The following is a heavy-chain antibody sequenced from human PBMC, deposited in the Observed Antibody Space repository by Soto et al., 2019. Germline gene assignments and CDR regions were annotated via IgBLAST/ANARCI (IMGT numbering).Heavy chain of an antibody. CDR1: GGTFSSYA. CDR3: ARAIVVVVAATPGHFDY. CDR2: IIPIFGTA. V-gene: IGHV1-69*01. J-gene: IGHJ4*02. D-gene: IGHD2-15*01. Sequence: QVQLVQSGAEVKKPGSSVKVSCKASGGTFSSYAISWVRQAPGQGLEWMGGIIPIFGTANYAQKFQGRVTFTSDESTRTPYMELSGLRSEYTAVYYCARAIVVVVAATPGHFDYWGQGTLVTVSS.